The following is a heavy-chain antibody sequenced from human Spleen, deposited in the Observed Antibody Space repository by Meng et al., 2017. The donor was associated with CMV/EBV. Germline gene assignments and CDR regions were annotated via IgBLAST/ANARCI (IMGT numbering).Heavy chain of an antibody. CDR1: GFNFDDHG. J-gene: IGHJ6*02. Sequence: GGSLRLSCAASGFNFDDHGMSWVRHAPGKGLEWVSGINWSGNTRGYGDSAKGRFIISRDNARNSLYLQMNSLRGEDTALYYCARVSGSLHVAMGGAYYYYGMDVWGQGTTVTVSS. D-gene: IGHD1-26*01. V-gene: IGHV3-20*04. CDR2: INWSGNTR. CDR3: ARVSGSLHVAMGGAYYYYGMDV.